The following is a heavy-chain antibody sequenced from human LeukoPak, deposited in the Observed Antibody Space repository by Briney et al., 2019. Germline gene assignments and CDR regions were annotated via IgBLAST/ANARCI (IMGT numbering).Heavy chain of an antibody. D-gene: IGHD3-3*01. Sequence: SETLSLTCTVSGGSISSSSYYWGWIRQPPGKGLEWIGSIYYSGSTYYNPSLKSRVTISVDTSKNQFSLKLSSVTAADTAVYYCARDRNYDFWSGYYFHCYYYMDVWGKGTTVTVSS. CDR3: ARDRNYDFWSGYYFHCYYYMDV. J-gene: IGHJ6*03. V-gene: IGHV4-39*07. CDR1: GGSISSSSYY. CDR2: IYYSGST.